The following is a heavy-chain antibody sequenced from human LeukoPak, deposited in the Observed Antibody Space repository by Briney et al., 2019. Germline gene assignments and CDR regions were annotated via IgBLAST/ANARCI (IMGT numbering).Heavy chain of an antibody. V-gene: IGHV3-30*18. CDR3: AKDGARTEAYYFDY. J-gene: IGHJ4*02. CDR1: GFTFSSYG. Sequence: GGSLRLSCAASGFTFSSYGVHWVRQAPGKGLEWVAFISYDGNNKYYADSVKGRFTISRDNSKNTLYLQMDSLRAEDTAVYYCAKDGARTEAYYFDYWGQGNLVTVSS. D-gene: IGHD3-16*01. CDR2: ISYDGNNK.